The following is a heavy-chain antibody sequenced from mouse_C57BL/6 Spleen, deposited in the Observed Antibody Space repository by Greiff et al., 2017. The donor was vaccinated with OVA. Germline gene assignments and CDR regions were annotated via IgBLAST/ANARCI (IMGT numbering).Heavy chain of an antibody. CDR1: GFTFSSYA. D-gene: IGHD1-1*01. CDR3: TRGDYGSSYVAY. Sequence: EVKVVESGEGLVKPGGSLKLSCAASGFTFSSYAMSWVRQTPEKRLEWVAYISSGGDYIYYADTVKGRFTISRDNARNTLYLQMSSLKSEDTAMYYCTRGDYGSSYVAYWGQGTLVTVSA. CDR2: ISSGGDYI. V-gene: IGHV5-9-1*02. J-gene: IGHJ3*01.